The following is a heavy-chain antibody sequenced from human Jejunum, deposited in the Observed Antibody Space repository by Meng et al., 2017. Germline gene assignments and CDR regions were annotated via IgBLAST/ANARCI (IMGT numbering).Heavy chain of an antibody. Sequence: WRASVLRRSAHPSATYAGVGGSWRGIYGSCILQAPEKGVEYIGDLHHSGTTTYMPSLRSRLTISLDTSKNQFSLNLNSVTAADTAIYYCVRRRSGASSLFDLWGPGTLVTVSS. J-gene: IGHJ5*02. CDR3: VRRRSGASSLFDL. CDR1: GGSWRGIY. CDR2: LHHSGTT. V-gene: IGHV4-34*01. D-gene: IGHD2-15*01.